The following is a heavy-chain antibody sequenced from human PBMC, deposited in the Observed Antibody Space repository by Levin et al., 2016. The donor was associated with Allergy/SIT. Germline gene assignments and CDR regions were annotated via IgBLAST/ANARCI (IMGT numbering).Heavy chain of an antibody. V-gene: IGHV3-13*01. D-gene: IGHD3-22*01. CDR1: GFTFRSHD. CDR3: ARYKYDYDSSGYPLGHFDS. CDR2: IGTTGDT. J-gene: IGHJ4*02. Sequence: GGSLRLSCVASGFTFRSHDMHWVRQATGGGLEWVSAIGTTGDTYYPGSVKGRFSISREDAKNSLYLQMNSLRDEDTAVYYCARYKYDYDSSGYPLGHFDSWGQGTLVTVSS.